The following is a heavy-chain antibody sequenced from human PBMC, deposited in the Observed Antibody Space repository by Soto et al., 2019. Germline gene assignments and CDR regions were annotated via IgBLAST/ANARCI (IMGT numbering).Heavy chain of an antibody. D-gene: IGHD2-15*01. CDR1: GFTFSSYG. V-gene: IGHV3-30*18. Sequence: QVQLVESGGGVVQPGRSLRLSCAASGFTFSSYGMHWVRQAPGKGLEWVAVISYDGSNKYYEDSVKGRFTISRDNSKNQLYLEMNSLGAEDTAVYYCAKDRARYCGGGSCYSIFDYWGQGTLVTVSS. CDR2: ISYDGSNK. CDR3: AKDRARYCGGGSCYSIFDY. J-gene: IGHJ4*02.